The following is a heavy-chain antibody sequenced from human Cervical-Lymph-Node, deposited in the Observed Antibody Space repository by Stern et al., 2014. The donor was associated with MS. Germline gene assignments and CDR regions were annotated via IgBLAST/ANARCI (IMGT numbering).Heavy chain of an antibody. CDR3: ARRPSNYYYYYGMDV. Sequence: QVQLQQWGAGLLKPSETLSLTCAVYGGSFSGYYWSWIRQPPGKGLEWIGEINHSGSTNYNPSLKSRVTISVDTSKNQFSLKLSSVTAADTAVYYCARRPSNYYYYYGMDVWGQGTTVTVSS. V-gene: IGHV4-34*01. J-gene: IGHJ6*02. CDR1: GGSFSGYY. CDR2: INHSGST.